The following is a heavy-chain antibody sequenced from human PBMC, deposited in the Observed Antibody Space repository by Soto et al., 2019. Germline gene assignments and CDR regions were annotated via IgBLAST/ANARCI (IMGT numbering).Heavy chain of an antibody. CDR1: GFTFSNYN. CDR3: ARASDYSSGNGYYGLDV. Sequence: GGSLRLSCVASGFTFSNYNMNWVRQAPGKGLEWVSHISGTSVYIHYADSVKGRFSISRDNFKNKLYMQMTNLRGEDTAIYYCARASDYSSGNGYYGLDVCGQGTTVTVYS. J-gene: IGHJ6*02. CDR2: ISGTSVYI. D-gene: IGHD4-17*01. V-gene: IGHV3-21*06.